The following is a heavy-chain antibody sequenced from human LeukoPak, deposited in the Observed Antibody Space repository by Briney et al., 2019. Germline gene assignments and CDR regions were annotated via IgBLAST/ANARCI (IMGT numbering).Heavy chain of an antibody. J-gene: IGHJ4*02. CDR1: GFTFNSYV. CDR2: ISSSGSTI. V-gene: IGHV3-48*03. Sequence: GGSLRLSCVASGFTFNSYVMGWVRQAPGKGLEWVSYISSSGSTIYYADSVKGRFTISRDNAKNSLYLQMNSLRAEDTAVYYCARVASSIAARPLDYWGQGTLVTVSS. CDR3: ARVASSIAARPLDY. D-gene: IGHD6-6*01.